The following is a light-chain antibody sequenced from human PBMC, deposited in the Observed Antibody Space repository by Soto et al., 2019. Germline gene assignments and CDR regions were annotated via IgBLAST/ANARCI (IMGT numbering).Light chain of an antibody. CDR3: QQRDIWPWT. V-gene: IGKV3-11*01. CDR1: QSVNRY. Sequence: VVVTRSPATCSLSPWARATRPWWASQSVNRYLVWYQQKPGQAPRLLMYDASKRATGIPARFSGSGSGTDFTLTISSLEPEDFAVYYCQQRDIWPWTFGQGTKVDIK. J-gene: IGKJ1*01. CDR2: DAS.